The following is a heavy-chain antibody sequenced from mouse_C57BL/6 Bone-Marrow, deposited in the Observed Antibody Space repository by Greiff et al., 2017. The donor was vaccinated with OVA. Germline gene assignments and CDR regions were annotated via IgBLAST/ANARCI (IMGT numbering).Heavy chain of an antibody. V-gene: IGHV1-72*01. CDR3: AYDYDGFDY. CDR1: GYTFTSYW. CDR2: IDPNSGGT. D-gene: IGHD2-4*01. Sequence: QVQLKESGAELVKPGASVKLSCKASGYTFTSYWMHWVKQRPGRGLEWIGRIDPNSGGTKYNEKFKSKATLTVDKPSSTAYMQLSSLTSEDSAVYYCAYDYDGFDYWGQGTTRTVSS. J-gene: IGHJ2*01.